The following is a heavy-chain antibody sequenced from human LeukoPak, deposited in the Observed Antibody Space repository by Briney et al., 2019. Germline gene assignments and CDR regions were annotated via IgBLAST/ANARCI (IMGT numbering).Heavy chain of an antibody. CDR1: GYTFTSYA. V-gene: IGHV1-3*01. Sequence: GASVKVSCKASGYTFTSYAMHWVRQAPGQRLEWMGWINAGNGNAKYSQKFQGRVTITRDTSASTAYMELSSLRSEDTAVYYCARGPFHYYDSSGYYHNDAFDTWGQGTMVTVSS. D-gene: IGHD3-22*01. CDR3: ARGPFHYYDSSGYYHNDAFDT. J-gene: IGHJ3*02. CDR2: INAGNGNA.